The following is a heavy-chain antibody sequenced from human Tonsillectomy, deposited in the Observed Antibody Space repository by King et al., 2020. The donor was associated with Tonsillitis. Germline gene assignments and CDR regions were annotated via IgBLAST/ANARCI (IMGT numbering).Heavy chain of an antibody. J-gene: IGHJ3*02. CDR2: ISSSCSTI. CDR3: AREGIDYYDSSGYYRVDAFDI. CDR1: GFTFSSYE. V-gene: IGHV3-48*03. Sequence: VQLVESGGGLVQPGGSLRLSCAASGFTFSSYEMNWVRQAPGKGLGWVSYISSSCSTIYYGDSVKGRFPIPRDKAKNSLYLQMNSLRAEDTAVYYCAREGIDYYDSSGYYRVDAFDIWGQGTMVTVSS. D-gene: IGHD3-22*01.